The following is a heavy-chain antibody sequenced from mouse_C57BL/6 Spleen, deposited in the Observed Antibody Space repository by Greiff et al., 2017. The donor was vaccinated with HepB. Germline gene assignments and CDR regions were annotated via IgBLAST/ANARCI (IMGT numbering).Heavy chain of an antibody. CDR1: GYTFTSYW. D-gene: IGHD2-1*01. V-gene: IGHV1-55*01. CDR2: IYPGSGST. J-gene: IGHJ4*01. Sequence: QVQLKQPGAELVKPGASVKMSCKASGYTFTSYWITWVKQRPGQGLEWIGDIYPGSGSTNYNEKFKSKATLTVDTSSSTAYMQLSSLTSEDSAVYYCARFDYGNYYYAMDYWGQGTSVTVSS. CDR3: ARFDYGNYYYAMDY.